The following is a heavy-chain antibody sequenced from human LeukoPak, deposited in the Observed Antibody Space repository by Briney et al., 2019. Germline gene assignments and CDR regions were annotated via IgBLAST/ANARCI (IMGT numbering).Heavy chain of an antibody. CDR1: GYTLTELS. CDR2: FDPEDGET. D-gene: IGHD6-13*01. J-gene: IGHJ3*02. Sequence: ASVKVSCKVSGYTLTELSMHWVRQAPGKGLEWMGGFDPEDGETICAQKFQGRVTMTEDTSTDTAYMELSSLRSEDTAVYYCATQGSSWYGAFDIWGQGTMVTVSS. CDR3: ATQGSSWYGAFDI. V-gene: IGHV1-24*01.